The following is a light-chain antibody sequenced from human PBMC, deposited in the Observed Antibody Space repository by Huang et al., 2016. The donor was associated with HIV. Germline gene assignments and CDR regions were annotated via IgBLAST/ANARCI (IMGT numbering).Light chain of an antibody. V-gene: IGKV3-11*01. CDR3: QQRSNWRT. Sequence: EIVLTQSPATLSLSPGERATLSCRASQSVSSYLAWYQQKPGQAPRLLLYDASNRATGIPARFSGSGSETDFTLTISSLEPEDFAVYYCQQRSNWRTFGQGTKLEIK. CDR2: DAS. CDR1: QSVSSY. J-gene: IGKJ2*01.